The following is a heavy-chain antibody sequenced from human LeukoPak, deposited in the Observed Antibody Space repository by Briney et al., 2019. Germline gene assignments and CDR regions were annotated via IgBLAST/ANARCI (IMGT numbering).Heavy chain of an antibody. Sequence: GGSLRLSCAASGFTFSSYAMHWVRQAPGKGLEWVAVISYDGSNKYYADSVKGRFTISRDNSKNTLYLQMNSLRAEDTAVYYCARVRARLRLGELSHERGAAGLGYWGQGTLVTVSS. CDR3: ARVRARLRLGELSHERGAAGLGY. V-gene: IGHV3-30*04. CDR2: ISYDGSNK. CDR1: GFTFSSYA. D-gene: IGHD3-16*02. J-gene: IGHJ4*02.